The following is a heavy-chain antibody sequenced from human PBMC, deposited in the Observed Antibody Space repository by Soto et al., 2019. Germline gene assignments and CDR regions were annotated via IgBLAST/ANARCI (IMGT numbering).Heavy chain of an antibody. D-gene: IGHD6-6*01. V-gene: IGHV3-30*18. J-gene: IGHJ4*02. Sequence: PGGSLRLSCAASGFTFSSYGMHWVRQAPGKGLEWVAVISYDGSNKYYADSVKGRFTISRDNSKNTLYLQMNSLRAEDTAVYYCAKMALGSSSETEFDYWGQGTLVTVSS. CDR1: GFTFSSYG. CDR3: AKMALGSSSETEFDY. CDR2: ISYDGSNK.